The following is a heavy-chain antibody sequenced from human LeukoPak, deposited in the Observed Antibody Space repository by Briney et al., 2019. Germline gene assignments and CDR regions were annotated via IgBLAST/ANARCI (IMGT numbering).Heavy chain of an antibody. CDR3: ARGSNYVSNYYFDV. D-gene: IGHD4-11*01. V-gene: IGHV4-34*01. CDR1: GVSLRGYY. J-gene: IGHJ6*03. CDR2: VNHEGDS. Sequence: SETLSLTCAVYGVSLRGYYWSWIRQSPEKGLEWIGEVNHEGDSIYSPSLKSRLTLSVDMSKNQFSLNLRSVTAADTAVYFCARGSNYVSNYYFDVWGKGTTVIVSS.